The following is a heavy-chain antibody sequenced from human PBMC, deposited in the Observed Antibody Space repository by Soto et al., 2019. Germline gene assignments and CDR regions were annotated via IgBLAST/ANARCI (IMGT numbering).Heavy chain of an antibody. V-gene: IGHV4-59*08. Sequence: QVQLQESGPGLVKPSETLSLTCTVSGASISGYHWSWIRQPPGKGLECLGYISYSGATNYNPSLKMRVTMSLDTSKNQFSLQLNSVTAADTAVYYCARGFAIDWYTYYFDYWGQGPLVTVSS. J-gene: IGHJ4*02. D-gene: IGHD3-9*01. CDR1: GASISGYH. CDR3: ARGFAIDWYTYYFDY. CDR2: ISYSGAT.